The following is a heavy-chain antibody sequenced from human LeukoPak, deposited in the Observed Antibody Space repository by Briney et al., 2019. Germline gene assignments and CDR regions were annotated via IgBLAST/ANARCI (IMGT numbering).Heavy chain of an antibody. Sequence: PSETLSLTCTVSGGSISSGSYYWSWIRQPAGKGLEWIGRIYTSGSTNYNPSLKSRVTISVDTSKDQFSLKLSSVTAADTAVYYCARGVYYYEGSGYYFFDYWGQGTLVTVSS. D-gene: IGHD3-22*01. CDR2: IYTSGST. V-gene: IGHV4-61*02. CDR3: ARGVYYYEGSGYYFFDY. J-gene: IGHJ4*02. CDR1: GGSISSGSYY.